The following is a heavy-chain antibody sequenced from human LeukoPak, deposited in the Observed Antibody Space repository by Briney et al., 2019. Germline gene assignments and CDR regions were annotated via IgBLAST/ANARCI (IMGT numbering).Heavy chain of an antibody. D-gene: IGHD6-25*01. Sequence: GRSLRLSCAASGFTFSSYGMHWVRQAPGKGLEWVSVISYDGGSKYYADSVKGRFTISRDNSKNTLYLQVNSLRAEDTAVYYCAKDASVGIAAAGPAGFHYCGQGHVAPVSS. CDR3: AKDASVGIAAAGPAGFHY. CDR2: ISYDGGSK. V-gene: IGHV3-30*18. CDR1: GFTFSSYG. J-gene: IGHJ4*02.